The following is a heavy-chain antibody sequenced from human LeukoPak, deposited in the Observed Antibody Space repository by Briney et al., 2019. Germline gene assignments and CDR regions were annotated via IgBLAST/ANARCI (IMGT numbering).Heavy chain of an antibody. J-gene: IGHJ4*02. CDR2: IYSGGNT. CDR1: GFTVSSNY. CDR3: ATLGGGNY. V-gene: IGHV3-53*01. Sequence: GGSLRLSCAASGFTVSSNYMSWVRQAPGKGLEWVSIIYSGGNTYYADYLKGRFTIYRDNSRNTVYLQMNSLRAEDTAVYYCATLGGGNYGGQEPLVTVS. D-gene: IGHD3-16*01.